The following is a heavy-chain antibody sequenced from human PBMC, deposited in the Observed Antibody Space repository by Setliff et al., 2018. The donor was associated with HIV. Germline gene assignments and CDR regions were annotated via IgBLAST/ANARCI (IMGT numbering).Heavy chain of an antibody. Sequence: PSETLSLTCAVYGGSFSDYYWSWIRQPPGKGLEWIGSIYYSGNINYNPSLKSRVTISVDTSKNQFSLNLSSVTAADTAVYYCARYSPRGYTLTGPYWGQGTLVTVSS. CDR1: GGSFSDYY. J-gene: IGHJ4*02. V-gene: IGHV4-34*11. D-gene: IGHD6-25*01. CDR2: IYYSGNI. CDR3: ARYSPRGYTLTGPY.